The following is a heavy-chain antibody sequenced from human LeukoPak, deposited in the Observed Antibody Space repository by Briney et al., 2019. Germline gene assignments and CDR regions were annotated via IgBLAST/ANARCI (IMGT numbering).Heavy chain of an antibody. CDR2: ISSSGSTI. V-gene: IGHV3-48*03. CDR1: QFTFINYA. D-gene: IGHD2-2*01. CDR3: ATSALDY. Sequence: AGSLRLSCTASQFTFINYAMGWVRQAPGKGLEWVSYISSSGSTIYYADSVKGRFTISRDNAKNSIYLQMNSLRAEDTAVYYCATSALDYWGQGTLVTVSS. J-gene: IGHJ4*02.